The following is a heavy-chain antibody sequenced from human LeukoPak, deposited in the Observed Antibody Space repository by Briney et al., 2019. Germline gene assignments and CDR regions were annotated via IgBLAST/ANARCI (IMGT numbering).Heavy chain of an antibody. CDR3: ARLSMVVSPVDY. Sequence: ASVKVSCKASGYTFTGYYMHWVRQAPGHGLECMGRINPNSGGTNYAQKFPGRVTMTRDTSISTACMELSRPRSDDTAVYYCARLSMVVSPVDYWGQGTLVTVSS. CDR2: INPNSGGT. CDR1: GYTFTGYY. D-gene: IGHD4-23*01. J-gene: IGHJ4*02. V-gene: IGHV1-2*06.